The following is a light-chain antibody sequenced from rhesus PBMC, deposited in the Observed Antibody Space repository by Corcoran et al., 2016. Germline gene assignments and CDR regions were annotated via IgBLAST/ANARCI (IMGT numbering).Light chain of an antibody. V-gene: IGLV2S7*01. J-gene: IGLJ1*01. CDR1: SSDIGDYNY. Sequence: QSAPTQPPSVSGSPGQSVTISCTGTSSDIGDYNYVSWYQQHPGKAPKLMIYGVSNRPSGVSDRFSGSKSGNTASLTISGLQAEDDADYYCCSYTTSSTFIFGAGTRITVL. CDR2: GVS. CDR3: CSYTTSSTFI.